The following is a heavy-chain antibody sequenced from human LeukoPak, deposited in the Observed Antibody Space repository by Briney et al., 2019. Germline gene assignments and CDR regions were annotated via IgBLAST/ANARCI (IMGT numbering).Heavy chain of an antibody. D-gene: IGHD2-15*01. Sequence: KPSETLSLTCTVSGVSISSYYWSWIRQAAGKGLEWIGRINTSGNTNYNPSLKSRVSLSVDTSKNQFSLKLSSVTAADTAVYYCARIYCDGGGCYWFDPWGRGTLVTVSS. V-gene: IGHV4-4*07. CDR1: GVSISSYY. CDR2: INTSGNT. J-gene: IGHJ5*02. CDR3: ARIYCDGGGCYWFDP.